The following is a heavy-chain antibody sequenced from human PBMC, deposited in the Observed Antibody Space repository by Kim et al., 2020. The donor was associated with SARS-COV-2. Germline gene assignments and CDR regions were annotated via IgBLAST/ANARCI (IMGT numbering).Heavy chain of an antibody. D-gene: IGHD6-13*01. J-gene: IGHJ4*02. Sequence: SYAQKYQGRVTITRNTSTSTVYMELSSLRSEDTAVYYCASWVGGDSPIDYWGQGTLVTVSS. V-gene: IGHV1-46*01. CDR3: ASWVGGDSPIDY.